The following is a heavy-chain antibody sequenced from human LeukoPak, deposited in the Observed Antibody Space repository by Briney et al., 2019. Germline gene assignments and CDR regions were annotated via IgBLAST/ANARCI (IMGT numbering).Heavy chain of an antibody. D-gene: IGHD3-3*01. CDR1: GYTFTSYW. CDR2: IDPSDSYT. Sequence: PGESLGISCKGSGYTFTSYWISWVRQMPGKGLEWMGKIDPSDSYTSYSPSFQGHVTISADKSTSAAFLQWSSLKASDTAMYYCARHSHYDFWSGYLDYWGQGTLVTVSS. J-gene: IGHJ4*02. V-gene: IGHV5-10-1*01. CDR3: ARHSHYDFWSGYLDY.